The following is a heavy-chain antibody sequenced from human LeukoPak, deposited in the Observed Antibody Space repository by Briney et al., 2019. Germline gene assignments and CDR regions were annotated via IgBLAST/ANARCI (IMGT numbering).Heavy chain of an antibody. CDR2: TYYRSKWYN. Sequence: SQTLSLTRVLSGESVSSNTAAWNWIRQSPSRGLEWLGRTYYRSKWYNDYAPSVKSRISIDPDTSKNQFSLQLNSVTPEDSAVYYCARESSGFHRWGQGTLVTVSS. CDR3: ARESSGFHR. CDR1: GESVSSNTAA. J-gene: IGHJ1*01. V-gene: IGHV6-1*01.